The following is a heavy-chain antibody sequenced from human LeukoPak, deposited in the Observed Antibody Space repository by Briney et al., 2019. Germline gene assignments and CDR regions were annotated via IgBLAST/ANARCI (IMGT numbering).Heavy chain of an antibody. CDR1: GFTFSNYY. Sequence: GGSLRLSCAASGFTFSNYYMNWIRQAPGKGLEWVSYISSSGSTIYYADSVKGRFTISRDNAKNSLYLHMNSLRAEDTAVYYCASPPTAYCSTISCFDRNEDYWGQGTPVTVSS. CDR3: ASPPTAYCSTISCFDRNEDY. CDR2: ISSSGSTI. J-gene: IGHJ4*02. D-gene: IGHD2-2*01. V-gene: IGHV3-11*04.